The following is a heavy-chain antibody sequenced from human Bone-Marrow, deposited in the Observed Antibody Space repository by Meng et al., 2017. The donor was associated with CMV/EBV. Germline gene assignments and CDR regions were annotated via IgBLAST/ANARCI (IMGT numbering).Heavy chain of an antibody. V-gene: IGHV4-61*01. CDR2: TYYSGST. D-gene: IGHD3-22*01. J-gene: IGHJ4*02. CDR1: GGSVSSGSYY. CDR3: ARYYYDNSGYYRTRSFDN. Sequence: SETLSLTCTVSGGSVSSGSYYWSWIRQPPGKGLEWIAYTYYSGSTNYNPSLKSRVTISVDTSKNQFSLKLSSVTAADTAVYYCARYYYDNSGYYRTRSFDNWGQGTLVTVSS.